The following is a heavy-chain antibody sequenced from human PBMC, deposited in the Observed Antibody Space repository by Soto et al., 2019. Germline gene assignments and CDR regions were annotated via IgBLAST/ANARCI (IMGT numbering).Heavy chain of an antibody. CDR3: ARDQWVAARQTFFDY. V-gene: IGHV3-21*01. CDR1: GFTFSSYS. D-gene: IGHD6-6*01. Sequence: GGSLRLSCAASGFTFSSYSMNWVRQAPGKGLEWVSSNSSSSSYIYYADSMKGRFTISKANAKNSLYLQMNSLRAEDTAVYYCARDQWVAARQTFFDYWGQGTLVTVSS. J-gene: IGHJ4*02. CDR2: NSSSSSYI.